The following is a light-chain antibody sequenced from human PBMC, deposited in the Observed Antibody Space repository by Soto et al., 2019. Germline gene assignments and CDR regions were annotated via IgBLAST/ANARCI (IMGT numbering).Light chain of an antibody. J-gene: IGLJ1*01. V-gene: IGLV2-14*01. Sequence: QSALTQPASVSGSPGQSITISCTGTSSDVGDYNYVSWYQQHPGKAPKLMIYEVNNRPSGVSNRFSGSKSGDTASLTISGLQAEDEADYYCSSYTRSNTYVFGTGTQLTVL. CDR2: EVN. CDR1: SSDVGDYNY. CDR3: SSYTRSNTYV.